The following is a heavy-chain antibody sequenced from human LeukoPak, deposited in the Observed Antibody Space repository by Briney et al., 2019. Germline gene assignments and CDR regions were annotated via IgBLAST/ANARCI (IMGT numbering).Heavy chain of an antibody. CDR1: GFTFSSYA. V-gene: IGHV3-23*01. D-gene: IGHD6-19*01. Sequence: SGGSLRLSCAASGFTFSSYAMSWVRQAPGKGLEWVSSVSDSGGSTYYADSVKGRFTISRDNSKNTLFLQMNSLRAEDTAVYYCARAALSGGWYYFDYWGQGTLVTVSS. CDR2: VSDSGGST. CDR3: ARAALSGGWYYFDY. J-gene: IGHJ4*02.